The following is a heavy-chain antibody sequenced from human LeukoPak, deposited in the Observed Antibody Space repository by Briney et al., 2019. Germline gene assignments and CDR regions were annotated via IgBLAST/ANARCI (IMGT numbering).Heavy chain of an antibody. V-gene: IGHV3-74*01. CDR3: HPLAYNNN. CDR1: GFSFTNLW. Sequence: GGSLRLSCAASGFSFTNLWMHWVRQVPGEGLGWVSLIKTDGTSTSYADSVQGRFTMSRDNARQMVYLQLNGLRAEDSAVYYCHPLAYNNNWGQGTLVTVSS. D-gene: IGHD1-14*01. CDR2: IKTDGTST. J-gene: IGHJ4*02.